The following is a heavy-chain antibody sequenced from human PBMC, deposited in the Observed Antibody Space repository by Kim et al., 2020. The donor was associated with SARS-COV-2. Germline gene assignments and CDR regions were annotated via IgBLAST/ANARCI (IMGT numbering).Heavy chain of an antibody. J-gene: IGHJ4*01. Sequence: ETLSLTCTVSGGSISSYYWSWIRQPPGKGLEWIGYIYYSGSTNYNPSLKSRVTISVDTSKNQFSLKLSSVTAADTAVYYCARGGLSTIFGVVREFDDWG. CDR2: IYYSGST. D-gene: IGHD3-3*01. CDR1: GGSISSYY. CDR3: ARGGLSTIFGVVREFDD. V-gene: IGHV4-59*01.